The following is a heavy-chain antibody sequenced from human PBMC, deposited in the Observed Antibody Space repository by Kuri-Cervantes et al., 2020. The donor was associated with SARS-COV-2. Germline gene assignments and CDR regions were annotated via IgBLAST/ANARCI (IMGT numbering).Heavy chain of an antibody. V-gene: IGHV3-21*01. J-gene: IGHJ4*02. CDR1: GFTFSGYS. CDR3: AREEGGELGEAFDY. D-gene: IGHD7-27*01. CDR2: IDSSSYYI. Sequence: GESLKISCAASGFTFSGYSMNWIRQAPGKGLEWVASIDSSSYYIYHADSVRGRLTISGDSAKTSVYLQMNSPKVEDTAVYYCAREEGGELGEAFDYWGQGALVAVSS.